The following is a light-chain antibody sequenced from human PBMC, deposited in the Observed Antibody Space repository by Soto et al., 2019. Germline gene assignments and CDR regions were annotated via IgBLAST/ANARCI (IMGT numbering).Light chain of an antibody. CDR2: WAS. CDR1: QSVLSESNNKNY. J-gene: IGKJ1*01. Sequence: DILMTQSPDSLAVSLGERATINCKPSQSVLSESNNKNYLAWYQQKPGQPPNLLIYWASSRQSGVPDRFSGSGSGTNFTLTISSLQAEDVALYYCQQYYSSPRTFGQGTKVDIK. CDR3: QQYYSSPRT. V-gene: IGKV4-1*01.